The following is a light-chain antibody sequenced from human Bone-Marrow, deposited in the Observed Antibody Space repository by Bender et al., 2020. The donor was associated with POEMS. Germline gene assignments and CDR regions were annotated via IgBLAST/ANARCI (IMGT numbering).Light chain of an antibody. CDR2: EDS. V-gene: IGLV3-10*01. CDR3: FSTDISGYQRV. CDR1: ALPKKY. J-gene: IGLJ2*01. Sequence: SYELIQPPSVSVSPGQTARITCSGDALPKKYAYWYLQKSGQAPVMVIYEDSKRPSGIPQRFSASSSGTMATLTISGAQVEDEADYYCFSTDISGYQRVFGGGTRLTVL.